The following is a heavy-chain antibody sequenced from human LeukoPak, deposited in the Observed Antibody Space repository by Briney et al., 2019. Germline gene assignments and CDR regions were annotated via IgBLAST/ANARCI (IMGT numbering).Heavy chain of an antibody. V-gene: IGHV4-34*01. CDR3: ARRYPPVRGANLRPQEVRKYYFDY. D-gene: IGHD3-10*01. Sequence: SETLSLTCAVYGESFRDYYWSWIRKPPGRGLEWIGDINHSGSTNYNPSLKSPVTISVDTSKNQFSLKLSSVTAADTAVYYCARRYPPVRGANLRPQEVRKYYFDYWGQGSLVTVSS. CDR1: GESFRDYY. CDR2: INHSGST. J-gene: IGHJ4*02.